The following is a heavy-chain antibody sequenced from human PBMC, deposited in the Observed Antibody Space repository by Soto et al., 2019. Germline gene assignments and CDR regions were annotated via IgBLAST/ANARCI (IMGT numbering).Heavy chain of an antibody. V-gene: IGHV4-61*08. J-gene: IGHJ4*02. CDR2: IYYSGTT. CDR1: GGSISSGGYY. Sequence: SETLSLTCTVSGGSISSGGYYWSWIRQHPGKGLEWIGYIYYSGTTNYNPSLKSRVTISVDLSKNQFSLRLSSVTTADTALYYCARTTAVPNTLRSRYFFDYWGQGTLVTVSS. D-gene: IGHD4-17*01. CDR3: ARTTAVPNTLRSRYFFDY.